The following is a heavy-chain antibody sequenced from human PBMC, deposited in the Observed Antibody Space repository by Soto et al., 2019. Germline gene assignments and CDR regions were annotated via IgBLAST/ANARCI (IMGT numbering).Heavy chain of an antibody. Sequence: GGSLRLSCAASGFTFSSYAMSWVRQAPGKGLEWVSAISGSGGSTYYADSVKDRFTISRDNSKNTLYLQMNSLRAEDTAVYYCAKDIVPVRGSDYYYYYGMDVWGQGTTVTVS. CDR3: AKDIVPVRGSDYYYYYGMDV. CDR1: GFTFSSYA. V-gene: IGHV3-23*01. D-gene: IGHD3-10*01. CDR2: ISGSGGST. J-gene: IGHJ6*02.